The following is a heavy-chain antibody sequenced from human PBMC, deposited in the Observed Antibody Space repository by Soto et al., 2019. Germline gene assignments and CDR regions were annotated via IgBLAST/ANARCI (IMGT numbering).Heavy chain of an antibody. CDR2: ISYDGSNK. Sequence: QVQLVESGGGLVQPGRSLRLSCAASGFTFSSYGMHWVRQAPGKGLEWVAVISYDGSNKYYADSVKGRFTISRDNSKNTLYLQMNSLRAEDTAVYYCAKDEDVDTAWIDYWGQGTLVTVSS. CDR3: AKDEDVDTAWIDY. D-gene: IGHD5-18*01. CDR1: GFTFSSYG. V-gene: IGHV3-30*18. J-gene: IGHJ4*02.